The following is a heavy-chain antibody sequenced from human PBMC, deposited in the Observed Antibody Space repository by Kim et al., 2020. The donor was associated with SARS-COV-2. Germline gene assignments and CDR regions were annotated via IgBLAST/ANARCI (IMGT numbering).Heavy chain of an antibody. J-gene: IGHJ4*02. CDR1: GGSISSSSYY. CDR2: IYYSGST. V-gene: IGHV4-39*01. Sequence: SETLSLTCTVSGGSISSSSYYWGWIRQPPGKGLEWIGSIYYSGSTYYNPSLKSRVTISVDTSKNQFSLKLSSVTAADTAVYYCARQDRGSRTIAAAGRDYWGQGTLVTVSS. D-gene: IGHD6-13*01. CDR3: ARQDRGSRTIAAAGRDY.